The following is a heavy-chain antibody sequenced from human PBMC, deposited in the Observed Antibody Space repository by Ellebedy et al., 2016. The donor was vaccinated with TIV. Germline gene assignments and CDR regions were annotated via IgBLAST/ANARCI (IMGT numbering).Heavy chain of an antibody. V-gene: IGHV1-2*04. D-gene: IGHD3-22*01. Sequence: AASVKVSCKASGYTFTGYYMHWVRQAPGQGLEWMGWINPNSGGTNYAQKFQGWVTMTRDTSISTAYMELGRLRSDDTAVYYCARDVGYDSSGYHPYYFDYWGQGTLVTVSS. CDR1: GYTFTGYY. CDR3: ARDVGYDSSGYHPYYFDY. CDR2: INPNSGGT. J-gene: IGHJ4*02.